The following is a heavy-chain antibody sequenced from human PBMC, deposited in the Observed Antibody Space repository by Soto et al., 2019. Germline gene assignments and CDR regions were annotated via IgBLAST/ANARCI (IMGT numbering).Heavy chain of an antibody. CDR2: ISYDGSNE. CDR3: TGPLTYCGGDCYDAFDI. J-gene: IGHJ3*02. Sequence: WGSLRLSCAASEFTFRSYAMHWVCQAAGKGLEWVAVISYDGSNEYYADSVKSRFTIFRDNSKNTLYLQMSSLRDEDTAVYYCTGPLTYCGGDCYDAFDIWGRGTMVTV. V-gene: IGHV3-30-3*01. CDR1: EFTFRSYA. D-gene: IGHD2-21*02.